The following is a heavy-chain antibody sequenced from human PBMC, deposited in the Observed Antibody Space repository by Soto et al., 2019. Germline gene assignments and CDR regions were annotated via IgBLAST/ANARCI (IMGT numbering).Heavy chain of an antibody. CDR2: IYPGDSDT. D-gene: IGHD2-21*02. Sequence: GEPLKISRKGCGSSFTTYIIVWVRQMPGKGLEWMGTIYPGDSDTRYSPSFQGQVTISADKSITTAYLQWSSLKASDTAMYYCARRAYCGGDCTRNHHQYFAMDVWGQGTTVT. CDR3: ARRAYCGGDCTRNHHQYFAMDV. CDR1: GSSFTTYI. J-gene: IGHJ6*02. V-gene: IGHV5-51*03.